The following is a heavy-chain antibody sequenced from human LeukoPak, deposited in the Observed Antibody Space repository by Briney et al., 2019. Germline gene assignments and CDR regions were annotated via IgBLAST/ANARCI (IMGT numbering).Heavy chain of an antibody. CDR3: ARGLVGALRPFDY. V-gene: IGHV4-59*01. Sequence: SETLSLTCTVSGGSISSYYWSWIRQPPGKGLEWIGYIYYSGSTNYNPSLKSRVIISVDTSKNQFSLKLSSVTAADTAVYYCARGLVGALRPFDYWGQGTLVTVSS. J-gene: IGHJ4*02. D-gene: IGHD1-26*01. CDR1: GGSISSYY. CDR2: IYYSGST.